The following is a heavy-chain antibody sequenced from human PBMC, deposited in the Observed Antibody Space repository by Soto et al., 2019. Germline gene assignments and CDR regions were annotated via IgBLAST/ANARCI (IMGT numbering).Heavy chain of an antibody. J-gene: IGHJ6*02. Sequence: ASVKVSCKASGYTFTSYGISWVRQAPGQGLEWMGWISAYNGNTNYAQKLQGRVTMTTDTSTSTAYMELRRLRSDDTAERYCARSGADVYYYGMDVWGQGTTVTVSS. CDR1: GYTFTSYG. CDR2: ISAYNGNT. CDR3: ARSGADVYYYGMDV. V-gene: IGHV1-18*01.